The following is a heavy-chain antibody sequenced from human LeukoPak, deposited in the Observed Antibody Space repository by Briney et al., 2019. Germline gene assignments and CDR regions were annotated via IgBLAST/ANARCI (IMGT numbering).Heavy chain of an antibody. J-gene: IGHJ4*02. D-gene: IGHD3-9*01. Sequence: PSETLSLTCAVYGGSFSGYYWSWIRQPPGKGLEWIGEINHSGRTNYNPSLKSRVTISVDTSKNQFSLKLSSVTAADTAVYYCAISSMYYDILTGYYNYFDYWGQGTLVTVSS. CDR2: INHSGRT. CDR1: GGSFSGYY. V-gene: IGHV4-34*01. CDR3: AISSMYYDILTGYYNYFDY.